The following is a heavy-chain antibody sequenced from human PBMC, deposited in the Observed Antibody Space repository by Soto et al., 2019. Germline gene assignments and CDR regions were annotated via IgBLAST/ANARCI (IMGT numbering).Heavy chain of an antibody. V-gene: IGHV6-1*01. J-gene: IGHJ3*02. CDR3: ARGRHSSFEI. CDR1: GDSLFTNGVA. Sequence: QVQLQQSGPGLVKPSQTLSLTCAISGDSLFTNGVAWNWIRLSPSRGLEWLGRTYYRSKWSNYYAISLKSRSTINPDTVTIQFSLQLTSVTPEDVVVYFCARGRHSSFEIWGQGRMVTVSS. D-gene: IGHD6-13*01. CDR2: TYYRSKWSN.